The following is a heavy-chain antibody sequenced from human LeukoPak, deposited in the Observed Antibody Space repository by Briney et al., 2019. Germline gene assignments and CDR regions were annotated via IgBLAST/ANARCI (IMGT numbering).Heavy chain of an antibody. D-gene: IGHD3-22*01. V-gene: IGHV4-59*01. J-gene: IGHJ4*02. CDR3: ATSSHDLLDTDY. Sequence: SETLSLTCTVSGGSISSYYWSWIRQPPGKGLEWIGYIYNSGSTNYNPSLGSRVTISVDTSKKQFSLKLSSVTAADTAVYYCATSSHDLLDTDYWGQGTLVTVSS. CDR1: GGSISSYY. CDR2: IYNSGST.